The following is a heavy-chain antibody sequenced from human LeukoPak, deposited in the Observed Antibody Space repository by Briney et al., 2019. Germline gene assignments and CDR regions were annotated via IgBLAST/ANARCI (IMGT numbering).Heavy chain of an antibody. CDR1: GYTFTSYG. CDR2: ISAYNGNT. J-gene: IGHJ4*02. V-gene: IGHV1-18*01. D-gene: IGHD3-22*01. Sequence: ASVKVSCKASGYTFTSYGISWVRQAPGQGLEWMGWISAYNGNTNYAQKLQGRVTMTTDTSTSTAYMELRSLRSDDTAVYYCARGGYYYDSSGYYFPGYWGQGTLVTVSS. CDR3: ARGGYYYDSSGYYFPGY.